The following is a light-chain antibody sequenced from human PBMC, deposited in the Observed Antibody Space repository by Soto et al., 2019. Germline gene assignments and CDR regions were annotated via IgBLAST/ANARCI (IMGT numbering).Light chain of an antibody. V-gene: IGLV2-14*01. CDR3: QSYDSILSGHV. CDR1: SSDVGGYNY. CDR2: DVR. Sequence: QSVLTQHASVSGSPGQSTTISCTGTSSDVGGYNYVSWYQQHPGKSPKLMIYDVRNRPSGVSNRFSGSKSGTTASLTISGLQAEDEADYYCQSYDSILSGHVFGPGTKVTVL. J-gene: IGLJ1*01.